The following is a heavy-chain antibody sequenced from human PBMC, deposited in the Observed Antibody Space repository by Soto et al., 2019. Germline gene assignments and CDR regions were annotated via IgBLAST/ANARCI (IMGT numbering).Heavy chain of an antibody. CDR1: GDSVSSNSAA. CDR3: AGPTSLQWYYMDV. D-gene: IGHD1-26*01. J-gene: IGHJ6*03. Sequence: HVLLQQSGPGLMRPSQTLSLTCAISGDSVSSNSAAWNWIRQSPSICLEWLGRTYYRSRWYNDYSVFVKRRITVNPDTSKNQFAVHLNSVAPEDTAVYYCAGPTSLQWYYMDVWDKGTTVTVSS. V-gene: IGHV6-1*01. CDR2: TYYRSRWYN.